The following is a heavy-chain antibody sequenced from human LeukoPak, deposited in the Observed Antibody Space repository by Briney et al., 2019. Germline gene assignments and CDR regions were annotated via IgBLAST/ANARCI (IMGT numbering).Heavy chain of an antibody. CDR2: IYYSGST. Sequence: SQTLSLTCTVSGGSISSGDYYWSWIRQPPGKGLEWIGHIYYSGSTYYNPSLKSRVTISVDTSKNQFSLKLSSVTAADTAVYYCARHPHYDFWSGSSDYWGQGTLVTVSS. CDR1: GGSISSGDYY. V-gene: IGHV4-30-4*08. D-gene: IGHD3-3*01. CDR3: ARHPHYDFWSGSSDY. J-gene: IGHJ4*02.